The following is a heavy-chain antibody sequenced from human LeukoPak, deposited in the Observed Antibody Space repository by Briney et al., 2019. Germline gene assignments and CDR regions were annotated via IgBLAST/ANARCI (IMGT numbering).Heavy chain of an antibody. D-gene: IGHD3-10*01. V-gene: IGHV3-53*01. J-gene: IGHJ4*02. CDR1: GFTVSSNY. CDR2: IYSGGST. CDR3: ASQIYGSGSYYRDY. Sequence: QPGGTLRLSCAASGFTVSSNYMSWVRQAPGKGLEWVSVIYSGGSTYYADSVKGRFTISRDNSKNTLYLQMNSLRAEDTAVYYCASQIYGSGSYYRDYWGQGTLVTVSS.